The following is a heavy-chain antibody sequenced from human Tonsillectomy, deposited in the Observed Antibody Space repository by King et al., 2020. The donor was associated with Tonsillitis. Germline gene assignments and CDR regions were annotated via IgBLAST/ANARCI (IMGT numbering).Heavy chain of an antibody. J-gene: IGHJ4*02. Sequence: VQLVESGGGLVQPGGSLRLSCAVSGFTFSSYAMSWVRQAPGKGRGWVSAISGSGGSTFYADSVKGRFTISRDNSKNTLYLQLNSLRGEDTAVYYCARWVTAVADHWGQGTLVTVSS. V-gene: IGHV3-23*04. D-gene: IGHD6-19*01. CDR2: ISGSGGST. CDR1: GFTFSSYA. CDR3: ARWVTAVADH.